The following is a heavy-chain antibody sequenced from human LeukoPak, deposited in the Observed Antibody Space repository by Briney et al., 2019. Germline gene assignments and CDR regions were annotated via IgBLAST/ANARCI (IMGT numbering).Heavy chain of an antibody. J-gene: IGHJ3*02. Sequence: GGSLRLSCAASGFTVSSNYMSWVRQAPGKGLEWVSVIYSGGSTYYAGSVKGRFTISRDNSKNTLYLQMNSLRAEDTAVYYCARAIYDSSSYSDAFDIWGQGTMVTVSS. V-gene: IGHV3-66*01. CDR1: GFTVSSNY. CDR2: IYSGGST. CDR3: ARAIYDSSSYSDAFDI. D-gene: IGHD3-22*01.